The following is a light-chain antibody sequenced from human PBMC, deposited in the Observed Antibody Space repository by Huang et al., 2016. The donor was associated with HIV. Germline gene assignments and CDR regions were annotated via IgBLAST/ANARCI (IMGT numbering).Light chain of an antibody. V-gene: IGKV1-5*03. CDR2: KAY. CDR1: QSISSW. Sequence: DIQMTQSPSTLSASVGDRVTITCRASQSISSWLAWYQQKPGKDPKLLIYKAYSLESGVPSRFSGSGSGTEFTLTISSLQPDDFATYYCQQYNSYSQTFGQGTKVEIK. J-gene: IGKJ1*01. CDR3: QQYNSYSQT.